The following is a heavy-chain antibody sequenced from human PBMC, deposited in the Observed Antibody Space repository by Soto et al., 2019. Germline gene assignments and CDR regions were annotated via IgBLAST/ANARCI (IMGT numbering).Heavy chain of an antibody. J-gene: IGHJ6*02. D-gene: IGHD5-12*01. Sequence: GESLKISCKGSGYSFTIYWIGWVRQMPGKGLEWMGIIYPGDSDTRYSPSFQGQVTISADKSISTAYLQWSSLKASGTAMYYCARRRDGYILQSGMDVWGQGTTVTVSS. CDR1: GYSFTIYW. CDR2: IYPGDSDT. V-gene: IGHV5-51*01. CDR3: ARRRDGYILQSGMDV.